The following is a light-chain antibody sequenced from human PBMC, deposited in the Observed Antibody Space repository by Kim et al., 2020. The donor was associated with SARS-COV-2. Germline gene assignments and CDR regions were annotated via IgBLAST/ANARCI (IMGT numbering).Light chain of an antibody. CDR3: QQYHTYST. V-gene: IGKV1-5*03. J-gene: IGKJ2*01. Sequence: LSASVGDRVTITCRVSQSVTTWLSWYQQKPGKAPKVLIYKASTLEVGVPSRFSGSGFGTEFTLTISSLQPDDVATDYCQQYHTYSTFGQGTKLEI. CDR2: KAS. CDR1: QSVTTW.